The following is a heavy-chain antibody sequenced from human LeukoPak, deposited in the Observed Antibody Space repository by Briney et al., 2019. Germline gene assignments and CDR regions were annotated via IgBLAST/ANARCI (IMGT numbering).Heavy chain of an antibody. CDR3: ARGWLRFNY. Sequence: SETLSLTCTVSGYSISSAYYWSWIRQPPGKGLEWIGEINHSGSTNYNPSLKSRVTISVDTSKNQFSLKLSSVTAADTAVYYCARGWLRFNYWGQGTLVTVSS. J-gene: IGHJ4*02. V-gene: IGHV4-38-2*02. D-gene: IGHD5-12*01. CDR2: INHSGST. CDR1: GYSISSAYY.